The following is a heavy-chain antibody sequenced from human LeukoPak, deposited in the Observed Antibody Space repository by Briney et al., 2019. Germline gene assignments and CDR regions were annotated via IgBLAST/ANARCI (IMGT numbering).Heavy chain of an antibody. D-gene: IGHD2-8*02. Sequence: PSETLSLTCTVSGGSISSYYWSWIRQPPGKGLEWIGYIYYSGSTNYNPSLKSRVTISVDTSKNQFSLKLSSVTAADTAVYYCARERTATDPYYYYMDVWGKGTTVTVSS. V-gene: IGHV4-59*01. CDR3: ARERTATDPYYYYMDV. CDR1: GGSISSYY. CDR2: IYYSGST. J-gene: IGHJ6*03.